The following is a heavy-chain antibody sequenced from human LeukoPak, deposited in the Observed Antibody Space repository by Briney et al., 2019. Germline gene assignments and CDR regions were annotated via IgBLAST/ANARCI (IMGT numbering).Heavy chain of an antibody. Sequence: ASVKVSCKASGYTFTGYYMHCVRQAPGHGLEWMGWINPNSGGTHYAHKFPGRVATTEDTSSHTAYMELSSLTYEETAVYYCTLPGGMICVNGVWPEYFNHWGQGTLVSVPS. CDR1: GYTFTGYY. CDR3: TLPGGMICVNGVWPEYFNH. D-gene: IGHD2-8*01. J-gene: IGHJ1*01. V-gene: IGHV1-2*02. CDR2: INPNSGGT.